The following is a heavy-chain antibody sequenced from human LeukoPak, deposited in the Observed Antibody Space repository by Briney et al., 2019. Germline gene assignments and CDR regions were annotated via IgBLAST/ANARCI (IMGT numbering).Heavy chain of an antibody. J-gene: IGHJ4*02. D-gene: IGHD3-10*01. V-gene: IGHV3-23*01. Sequence: GGSLRLSCAASGFTFTSYAMSGVRQAPGKGLEWVSAISDSGGSTYYADSVKGRFTISRDNSKNTLYLQMNSLRAQDTAVYYCAKVTPPNYYGSGSYYGAPDYWGQGTLVTVSS. CDR3: AKVTPPNYYGSGSYYGAPDY. CDR1: GFTFTSYA. CDR2: ISDSGGST.